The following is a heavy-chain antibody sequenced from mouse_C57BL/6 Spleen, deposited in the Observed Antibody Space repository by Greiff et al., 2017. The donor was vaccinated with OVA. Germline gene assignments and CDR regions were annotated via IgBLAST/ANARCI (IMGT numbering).Heavy chain of an antibody. V-gene: IGHV3-8*01. CDR3: ARLDGNYWYGDV. CDR2: ISYSGST. J-gene: IGHJ1*03. Sequence: EVQLVESGPGLAKPSQTLSLTCSVTGYSITSDDWTWVRKFPGNKLEYVGYISYSGSTYYNPSLKSRIFRTRDISNNQYYLQLKSVTTEDTATYYCARLDGNYWYGDVWGTGTTVTVSS. D-gene: IGHD2-1*01. CDR1: GYSITSDD.